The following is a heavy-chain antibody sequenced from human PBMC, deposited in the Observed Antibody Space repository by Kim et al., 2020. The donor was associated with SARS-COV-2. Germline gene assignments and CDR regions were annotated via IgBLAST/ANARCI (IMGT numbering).Heavy chain of an antibody. Sequence: GGSLRLSCSASGFTVSSNFMSWVRQAPGKGLEWVSVIYSGGNTYYADSVKGRFTISRDNSNNTVYLQMNSLRVEDTAVYYCARDRWYAYWGQGTLVTVSS. CDR2: IYSGGNT. CDR1: GFTVSSNF. J-gene: IGHJ4*02. V-gene: IGHV3-53*01. CDR3: ARDRWYAY. D-gene: IGHD2-2*01.